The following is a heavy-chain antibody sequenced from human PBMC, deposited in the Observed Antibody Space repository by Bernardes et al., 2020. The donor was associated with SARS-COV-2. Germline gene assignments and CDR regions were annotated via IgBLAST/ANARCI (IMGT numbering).Heavy chain of an antibody. CDR3: AREWGSFDH. CDR1: GGSISVYY. D-gene: IGHD3-16*01. J-gene: IGHJ4*02. CDR2: IHHTGTT. V-gene: IGHV4-59*01. Sequence: SEPLSLTCTVSGGSISVYYWSWIRQPPGKGLEWIGYIHHTGTTSYNPSLESRVAISVDTYKNQLSLRLNSVTAADPAGYYCAREWGSFDHWGQGTLVTVSS.